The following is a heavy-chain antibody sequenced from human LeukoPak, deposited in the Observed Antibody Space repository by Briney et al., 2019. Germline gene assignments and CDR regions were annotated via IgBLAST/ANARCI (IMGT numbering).Heavy chain of an antibody. D-gene: IGHD3-22*01. CDR1: GYTFTSYG. CDR3: ARDTMIYSPDAFDI. V-gene: IGHV1-18*01. Sequence: ASVTVSCKASGYTFTSYGISWVRQAPGQGLERMGWISAYNGNTNYAQKLQGRVTMTTDTYTSTAYMELRSLRSDDTAVYYCARDTMIYSPDAFDIWGQGTMVTVSS. J-gene: IGHJ3*02. CDR2: ISAYNGNT.